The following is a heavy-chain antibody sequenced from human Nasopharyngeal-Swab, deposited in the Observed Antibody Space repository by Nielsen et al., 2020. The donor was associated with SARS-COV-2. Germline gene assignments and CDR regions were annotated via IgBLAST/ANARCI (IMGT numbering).Heavy chain of an antibody. J-gene: IGHJ6*02. CDR3: ARSYSSSWYDSYYYYYGMDV. Sequence: ASVKVSCKASGYTFTGYYMHWVRQAPGQGLEWMEWINPNSGGTNYAQKFQGRVTMTRDTSISTAYMELSRLRSDDTAVYYCARSYSSSWYDSYYYYYGMDVWGQGTTVTVSS. V-gene: IGHV1-2*02. CDR1: GYTFTGYY. D-gene: IGHD6-13*01. CDR2: INPNSGGT.